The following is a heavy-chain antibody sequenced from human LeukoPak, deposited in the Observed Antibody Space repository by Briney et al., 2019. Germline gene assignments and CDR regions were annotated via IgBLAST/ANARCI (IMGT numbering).Heavy chain of an antibody. CDR2: IYYSGST. V-gene: IGHV4-39*01. Sequence: SETLSLTCTVSGGSIGSSSYYWGWIRQPPGKGLEWIGSIYYSGSTYYNPSLKSRVTISVDTSKNQFSLKLSSVTAADTAVYYCASLLSFYGSGSYRDYWGQGTLVTVSS. CDR3: ASLLSFYGSGSYRDY. D-gene: IGHD3-10*01. CDR1: GGSIGSSSYY. J-gene: IGHJ4*02.